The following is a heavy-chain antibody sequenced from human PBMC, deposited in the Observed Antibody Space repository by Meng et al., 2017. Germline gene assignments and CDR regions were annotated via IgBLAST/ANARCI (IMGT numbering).Heavy chain of an antibody. J-gene: IGHJ3*02. CDR3: TIYMRGHI. CDR2: IGGKPKRYAA. V-gene: IGHV3-73*01. D-gene: IGHD2/OR15-2a*01. Sequence: GESLMISCAVSGVSFSESDIHWVRQAAGKGLEWVGRIGGKPKRYAAAYAASVRGTFTISRDDSKNTASLQMNSLKTEDTAVYFCTIYMRGHIWGQGTMVTVSS. CDR1: GVSFSESD.